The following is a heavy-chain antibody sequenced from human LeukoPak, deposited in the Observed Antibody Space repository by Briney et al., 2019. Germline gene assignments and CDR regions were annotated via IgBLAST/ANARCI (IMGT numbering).Heavy chain of an antibody. CDR2: MNPNSGNT. J-gene: IGHJ5*02. CDR1: GYTFTSYD. D-gene: IGHD3-22*01. V-gene: IGHV1-8*01. Sequence: ASVKVSCKASGYTFTSYDINWVRQATGQGVEWMGWMNPNSGNTGYAQKFQGRVTMTRNTSISAAYMELSSLRSEDTAVYYCARGLEYYYDSSGLETTTNWFDPWGQGTLVTVSS. CDR3: ARGLEYYYDSSGLETTTNWFDP.